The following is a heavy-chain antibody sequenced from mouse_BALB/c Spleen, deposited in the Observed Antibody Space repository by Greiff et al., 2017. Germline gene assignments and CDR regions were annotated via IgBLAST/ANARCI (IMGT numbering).Heavy chain of an antibody. Sequence: QVKLQQPGADLVRPGASVKLSCKASGYTFTSYWINWVKQRPGQGLEWIGNIYPSDSYTNYNQKFKDKATLTVDKSSSTAYMQLSSPTSEDSAVYYCTRRNYYGYAMDYWGQGTSVTVSS. V-gene: IGHV1-69*02. CDR2: IYPSDSYT. CDR1: GYTFTSYW. J-gene: IGHJ4*01. D-gene: IGHD1-1*01. CDR3: TRRNYYGYAMDY.